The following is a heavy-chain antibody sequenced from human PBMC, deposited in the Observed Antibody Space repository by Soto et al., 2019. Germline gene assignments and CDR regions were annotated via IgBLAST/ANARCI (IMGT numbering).Heavy chain of an antibody. J-gene: IGHJ4*02. CDR1: GFTFNGYA. D-gene: IGHD3-3*01. CDR2: ISNSADNT. CDR3: AKDFHYTTLLPFFDY. Sequence: GGSLRLSCAASGFTFNGYAMSWVRQAPGKGLEWVSGISNSADNTYYADSVKGRFTISRDNSKNRLYLQMNSLRAEDTAVYYCAKDFHYTTLLPFFDYWGQGTLVTVSS. V-gene: IGHV3-23*01.